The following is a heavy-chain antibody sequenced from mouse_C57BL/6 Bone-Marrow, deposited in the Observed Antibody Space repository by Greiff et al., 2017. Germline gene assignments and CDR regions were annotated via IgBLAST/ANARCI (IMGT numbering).Heavy chain of an antibody. CDR1: GFTFSDYY. Sequence: DVKLVESEGGLVQPGSSMKLSCTASGFTFSDYYMAWVRQVPEKGLEWVANINYDGSSTYYLDSLKSRFIISRDNAKNILYLQMSSLKSEDTATYYCAREGRPWYLVVWGTGTTVTVSS. CDR2: INYDGSST. D-gene: IGHD2-12*01. CDR3: AREGRPWYLVV. V-gene: IGHV5-16*01. J-gene: IGHJ1*03.